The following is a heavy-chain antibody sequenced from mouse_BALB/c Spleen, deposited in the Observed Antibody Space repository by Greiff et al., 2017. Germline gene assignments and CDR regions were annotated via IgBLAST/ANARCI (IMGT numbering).Heavy chain of an antibody. CDR1: GYAFSSYW. Sequence: QVQLQQSGAELVRPGSSVKISCKASGYAFSSYWMNWVKQRPGQGLEWIGQIYPGDGDTNYNGKFKGKATLTADKSSSTAYMQLSSLTSEDSAVYFCARSAMITTQAWFAYWGQGTLVTVSA. D-gene: IGHD2-4*01. CDR3: ARSAMITTQAWFAY. J-gene: IGHJ3*01. V-gene: IGHV1-80*01. CDR2: IYPGDGDT.